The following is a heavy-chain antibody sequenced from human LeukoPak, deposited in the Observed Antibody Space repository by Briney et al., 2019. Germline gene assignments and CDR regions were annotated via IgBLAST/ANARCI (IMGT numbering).Heavy chain of an antibody. D-gene: IGHD2-21*02. CDR2: IKRDGSEA. Sequence: GGSLRLSCAASGFIFRNFWMSWVRQAPGKGLEWAANIKRDGSEANYVDSLKGRFTISRDNAKNSLYLQINSLRVEDTAVYYCVREEGDLFPPLFWGQGTLVTVSS. J-gene: IGHJ4*02. CDR3: VREEGDLFPPLF. CDR1: GFIFRNFW. V-gene: IGHV3-7*01.